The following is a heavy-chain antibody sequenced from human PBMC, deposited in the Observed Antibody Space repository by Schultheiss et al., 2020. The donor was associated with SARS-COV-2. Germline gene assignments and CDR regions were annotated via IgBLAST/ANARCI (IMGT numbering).Heavy chain of an antibody. CDR3: ARDAARGDWFDP. CDR2: ISSSSSYI. D-gene: IGHD6-6*01. CDR1: GFTFSSYA. V-gene: IGHV3-21*01. Sequence: GGSLRLSCAASGFTFSSYAMSWIRQPPGKGLEWVSSISSSSSYIYYADSVKGRFTISRDNAKNSLYLQMNSLRAEDTAVYYCARDAARGDWFDPWGQGTLVTVSS. J-gene: IGHJ5*02.